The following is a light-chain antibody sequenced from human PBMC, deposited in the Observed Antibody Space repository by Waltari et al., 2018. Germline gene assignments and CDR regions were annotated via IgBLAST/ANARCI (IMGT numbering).Light chain of an antibody. CDR2: DVL. Sequence: QSALTQPASVSGTPGQSITISCTGTSSDVGFYNYVSWYQQHPGKAPKLISYDVLERPSGVPDRFSCSNSGNTASLTLSGLQAADYADYYCNSYTGSSPWVFGGGTKLTVL. CDR3: NSYTGSSPWV. V-gene: IGLV2-14*01. J-gene: IGLJ3*02. CDR1: SSDVGFYNY.